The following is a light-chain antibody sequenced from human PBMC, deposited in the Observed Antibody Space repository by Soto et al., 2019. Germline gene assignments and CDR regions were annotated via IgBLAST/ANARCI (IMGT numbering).Light chain of an antibody. V-gene: IGKV1-5*01. CDR1: QGISIW. CDR2: DAS. J-gene: IGKJ1*01. CDR3: QQYQTLWT. Sequence: QMTQYKSSLSASVGDRVTITCRASQGISIWLAWYQQKPGKAPNLLIYDASSLESGVPSRFSGSGSGTKFTLTISSLQPDDVATYYCQQYQTLWTFGQGTKVDI.